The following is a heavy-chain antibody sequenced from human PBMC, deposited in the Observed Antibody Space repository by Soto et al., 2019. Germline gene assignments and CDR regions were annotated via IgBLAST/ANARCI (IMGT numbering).Heavy chain of an antibody. D-gene: IGHD3-16*01. CDR1: GFTFDDYA. Sequence: GGSLRLSCVASGFTFDDYAMHWVRQPPGKGLEWLSTISWNSGSGSIHYADSVKGRFAISRDNAKNSLYLQMNSLRAEDTAVYYCVRGSLGNHADYFDYWGQETRVTVSS. V-gene: IGHV3-9*01. CDR2: ISWNSGSGSI. J-gene: IGHJ4*02. CDR3: VRGSLGNHADYFDY.